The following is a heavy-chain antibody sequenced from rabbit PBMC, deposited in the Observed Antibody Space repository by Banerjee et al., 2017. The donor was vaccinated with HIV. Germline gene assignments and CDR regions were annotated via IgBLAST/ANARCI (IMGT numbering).Heavy chain of an antibody. CDR2: IKTGSGSA. D-gene: IGHD1-1*01. V-gene: IGHV1S43*01. CDR3: ARLYAGSSGYLTL. J-gene: IGHJ3*01. CDR1: GIDFSSEYY. Sequence: QSLEESGGGLVKPGGTLTLTCTASGIDFSSEYYMCWVRQAPGKGLEWIGYIKTGSGSAYYASWVNGRFSISRENTQNTLYLQLNSLTAADTATYFCARLYAGSSGYLTLWGQGTLVTVS.